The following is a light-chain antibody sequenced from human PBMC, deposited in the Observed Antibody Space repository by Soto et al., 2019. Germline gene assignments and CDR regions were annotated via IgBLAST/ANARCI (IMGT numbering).Light chain of an antibody. V-gene: IGKV1-5*03. CDR2: KAS. CDR1: QSISSW. Sequence: DLQMTQSPSTLSASVGDRVTITCRASQSISSWLAWYQQKPGKAPKLLINKASSLESGVPSRFSGSGSGTDFTLTISRLEPEDFAVYYCQQYGSSPPWTFGQGTKVDIK. CDR3: QQYGSSPPWT. J-gene: IGKJ1*01.